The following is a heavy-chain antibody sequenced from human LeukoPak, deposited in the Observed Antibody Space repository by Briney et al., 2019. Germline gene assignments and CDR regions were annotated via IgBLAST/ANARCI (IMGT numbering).Heavy chain of an antibody. CDR1: GGTFSSYA. CDR3: ARMVVTASNWFDP. CDR2: IIPILGIA. D-gene: IGHD2-21*02. V-gene: IGHV1-69*04. Sequence: SVKVSCKASGGTFSSYAISWVRQAPGQGLEWMGRIIPILGIANYAQKFQGRVTITADKSTSTAYMELSSLRSEDTAVYYCARMVVTASNWFDPWGQGTLVTVSS. J-gene: IGHJ5*02.